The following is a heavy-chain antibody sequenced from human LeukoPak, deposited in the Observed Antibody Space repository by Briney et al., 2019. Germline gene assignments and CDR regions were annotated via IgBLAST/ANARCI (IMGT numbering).Heavy chain of an antibody. CDR3: ARDWPGTTLDI. V-gene: IGHV3-48*01. CDR1: GFTFSSYS. D-gene: IGHD1-7*01. Sequence: GGSLRLSCAASGFTFSSYSMNWVRQAPGKGLEWVSYISSSSSTIYYADSVKGRFTISRDNAKNSLYLQMNSLRAEDTAVYYCARDWPGTTLDIWGQGTMVTVSS. J-gene: IGHJ3*02. CDR2: ISSSSSTI.